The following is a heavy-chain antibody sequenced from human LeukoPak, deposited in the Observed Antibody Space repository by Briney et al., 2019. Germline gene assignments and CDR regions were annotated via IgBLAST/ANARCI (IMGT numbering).Heavy chain of an antibody. Sequence: ASVKVSCKVSGYTLTELSMHWVRQAPGKGLEWMGGFDPEDGETIYAQKFQGRVTMTEDTSTDTAYMELSSLRSEDTAVYYCAPPGPRDSMVRRVFDYWGRETLVTVPS. CDR1: GYTLTELS. CDR3: APPGPRDSMVRRVFDY. J-gene: IGHJ4*02. V-gene: IGHV1-24*01. D-gene: IGHD3-10*01. CDR2: FDPEDGET.